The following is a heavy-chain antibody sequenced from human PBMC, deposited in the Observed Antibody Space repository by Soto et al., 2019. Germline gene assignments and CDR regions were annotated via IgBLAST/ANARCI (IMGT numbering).Heavy chain of an antibody. D-gene: IGHD2-15*01. Sequence: PSETLSLTCTVSGGSISSSSYYWGWIRQPPGKGLEWIGSIYYSGSTYYNPSLKSRVTISVDTSKNQFSLKLSSVTAADTAVYYCARQDIVVVVAATGISDYWGQGTLVTVSS. CDR2: IYYSGST. J-gene: IGHJ4*02. CDR3: ARQDIVVVVAATGISDY. V-gene: IGHV4-39*01. CDR1: GGSISSSSYY.